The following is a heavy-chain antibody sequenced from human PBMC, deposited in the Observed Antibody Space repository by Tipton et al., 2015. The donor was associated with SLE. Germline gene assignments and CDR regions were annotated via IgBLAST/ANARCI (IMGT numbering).Heavy chain of an antibody. V-gene: IGHV3-30-3*01. D-gene: IGHD6-13*01. CDR3: ARERGSSSWYDY. CDR2: ISHDGSNK. Sequence: QLVQSGGGLVKPGGSLRLSCAASGFTFSSYAMHWVRQAPGKGLEWVAVISHDGSNKYCADSVKGRFIISRDNSKNTLYLQINSLRTEDTAVYYCARERGSSSWYDYWGQGTLVTVSS. CDR1: GFTFSSYA. J-gene: IGHJ4*02.